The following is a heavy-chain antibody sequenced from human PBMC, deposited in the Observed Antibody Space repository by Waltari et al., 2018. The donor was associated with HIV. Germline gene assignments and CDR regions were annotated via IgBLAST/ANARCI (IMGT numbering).Heavy chain of an antibody. CDR2: ISWNSGSI. J-gene: IGHJ6*02. CDR1: GFTFDDYA. Sequence: EVQLVESGGGLVQPGRSLRLSCAASGFTFDDYAMPWVRQAPGKGLEWVSGISWNSGSIGYADSVKGRFTISRDNAKNSLYLQMNSLRAEDTAVYYCAKDGSPDYYYYYGMDVWGQGTTVTVSS. CDR3: AKDGSPDYYYYYGMDV. V-gene: IGHV3-9*01.